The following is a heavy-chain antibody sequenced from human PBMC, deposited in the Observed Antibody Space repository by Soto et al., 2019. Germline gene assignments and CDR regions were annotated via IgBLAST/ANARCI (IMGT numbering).Heavy chain of an antibody. CDR2: IIPIFGTA. CDR1: GGTFSSYA. CDR3: ARGESSGYYSPVSCGMDV. Sequence: GASVKVSCKASGGTFSSYAISWVRRAPGQGLEWMGGIIPIFGTANYAQKFQGRVTITADESTSTAYMELSSLRSEDTAVYYCARGESSGYYSPVSCGMDVWGQGTTVTVSS. D-gene: IGHD3-22*01. V-gene: IGHV1-69*13. J-gene: IGHJ6*02.